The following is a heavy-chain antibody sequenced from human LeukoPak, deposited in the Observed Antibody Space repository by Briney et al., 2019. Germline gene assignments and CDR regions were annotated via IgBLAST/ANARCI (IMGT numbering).Heavy chain of an antibody. CDR2: IYYSGST. J-gene: IGHJ6*03. V-gene: IGHV4-59*02. CDR3: ARLSTDRKIYYYYYMDV. D-gene: IGHD5/OR15-5a*01. Sequence: SETLSLTCTVSGGSVNSYYWSWIRQPPGKGLKWIGYIYYSGSTNYNPSLKSRVTISVDTSKNQFSLKLSSVTAADTAVYYCARLSTDRKIYYYYYMDVWGKGTTVTISS. CDR1: GGSVNSYY.